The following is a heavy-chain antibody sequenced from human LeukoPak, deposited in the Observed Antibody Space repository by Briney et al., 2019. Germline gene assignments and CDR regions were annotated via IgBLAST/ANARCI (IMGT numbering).Heavy chain of an antibody. D-gene: IGHD3-22*01. J-gene: IGHJ3*02. V-gene: IGHV3-66*04. Sequence: GGSLRLSCAASGFTVSSNYMSWVRQAPGKGLEWVSVIYSGGSTYYADSVKGRFTISRDNSKNTLYLQMNSLRAEDTAVYYCARLSYYYDSSGYWGAKAFDIWGQGTRVTVSS. CDR1: GFTVSSNY. CDR3: ARLSYYYDSSGYWGAKAFDI. CDR2: IYSGGST.